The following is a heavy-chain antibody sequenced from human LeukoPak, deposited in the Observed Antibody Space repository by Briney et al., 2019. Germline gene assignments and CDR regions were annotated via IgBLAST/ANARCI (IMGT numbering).Heavy chain of an antibody. CDR2: IYPGDSES. CDR3: ARVGQAAAAGAGDY. D-gene: IGHD6-13*01. Sequence: NRGESLKVSCKGSGYTFTSHWIGWVRQMPGKGLEWMGIIYPGDSESRYSTSSQGQVTISADNSITTAYLQWGSLKASDTAMYYCARVGQAAAAGAGDYWGQGTLVTVSS. CDR1: GYTFTSHW. J-gene: IGHJ4*02. V-gene: IGHV5-51*01.